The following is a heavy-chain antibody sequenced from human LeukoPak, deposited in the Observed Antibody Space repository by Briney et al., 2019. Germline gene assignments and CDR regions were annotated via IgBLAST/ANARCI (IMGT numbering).Heavy chain of an antibody. Sequence: GGSLRLSCAASGFTVSSNYMSWVRQAPGKGLEWVSVIYSGGSTYYADSVKGRFTISRDNAKNTLYLQVNSLRAEDTAVYYCAMDPNWMPGSWGQGTLVTVSS. V-gene: IGHV3-53*01. CDR2: IYSGGST. CDR1: GFTVSSNY. CDR3: AMDPNWMPGS. J-gene: IGHJ5*02. D-gene: IGHD2-2*01.